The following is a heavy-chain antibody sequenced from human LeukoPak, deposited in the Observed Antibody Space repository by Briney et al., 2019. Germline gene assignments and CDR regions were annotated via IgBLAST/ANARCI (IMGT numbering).Heavy chain of an antibody. CDR1: GFTFSSYA. V-gene: IGHV3-23*01. D-gene: IGHD6-6*01. CDR2: ISGSGGST. CDR3: AKDMGYSSSWELDY. Sequence: GGSLRLSCAASGFTFSSYAMSWVRQAPGKGLEWVSAISGSGGSTYYADSVKGRFTISRDNSKNTLYLQMNSLRAEDTAVYYCAKDMGYSSSWELDYWGQGTLVTVSS. J-gene: IGHJ4*02.